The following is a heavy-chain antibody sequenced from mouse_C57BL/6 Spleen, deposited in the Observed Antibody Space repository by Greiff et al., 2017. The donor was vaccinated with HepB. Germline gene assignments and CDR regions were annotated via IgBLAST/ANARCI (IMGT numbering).Heavy chain of an antibody. CDR3: ARGGYGSSYGYFDV. Sequence: ESGPGLVKPSQSLSLTCSVTGYSITSGYYWNWLRQFPGNKLEWMGYISYDGSNNYNPSLKNRISITRDTSKNQFFLKLNSVTTEDTATYYCARGGYGSSYGYFDVWGTGSTVTVSS. CDR1: GYSITSGYY. V-gene: IGHV3-6*01. D-gene: IGHD1-1*01. J-gene: IGHJ1*03. CDR2: ISYDGSN.